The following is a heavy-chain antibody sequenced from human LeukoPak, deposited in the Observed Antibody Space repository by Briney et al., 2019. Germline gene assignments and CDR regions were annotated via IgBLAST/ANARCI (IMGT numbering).Heavy chain of an antibody. D-gene: IGHD2-15*01. CDR3: AKVQGRYCSGGSCLNDY. J-gene: IGHJ4*02. V-gene: IGHV3-23*01. CDR2: ISGSGGIT. Sequence: GGSLRLSCAASGFTFSSYAMSWVRQAPGKGLEWVSAISGSGGITYYADSVKGRFTISRDNSKNTLYLQMNSLRAEDTAVYYCAKVQGRYCSGGSCLNDYWGQGTLVTVSS. CDR1: GFTFSSYA.